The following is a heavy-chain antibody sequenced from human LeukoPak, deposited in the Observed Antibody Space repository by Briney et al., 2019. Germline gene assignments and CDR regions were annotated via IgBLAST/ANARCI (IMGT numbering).Heavy chain of an antibody. CDR2: SQGSGDRA. CDR1: GFTFSNYD. J-gene: IGHJ4*02. D-gene: IGHD1/OR15-1a*01. Sequence: PGGSLRLSCTASGFTFSNYDMGWVRQAPGKGLEWVSVSQGSGDRAYYEDSVKGRFSISKDNSKNTVYMQMNSLRAEDTAVYFCAKGGNNGGTFDYWGQGTLVTVSS. V-gene: IGHV3-23*01. CDR3: AKGGNNGGTFDY.